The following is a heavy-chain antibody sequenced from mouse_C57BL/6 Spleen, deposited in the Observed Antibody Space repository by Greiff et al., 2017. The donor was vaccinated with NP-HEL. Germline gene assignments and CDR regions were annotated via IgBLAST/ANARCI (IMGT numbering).Heavy chain of an antibody. CDR3: ARSAYYYGYFDV. CDR2: IDPSDSET. J-gene: IGHJ1*03. V-gene: IGHV1-52*01. Sequence: QVQLQQPGAELVRPGSSVKLSCQASGYTFTSYWMHWVKQRPIQGLEWIGNIDPSDSETHYNQKFKDKATLTVDKSSSTAYMQLSSLTSEDSAVYYCARSAYYYGYFDVWGTGTTVTVSS. CDR1: GYTFTSYW. D-gene: IGHD1-1*01.